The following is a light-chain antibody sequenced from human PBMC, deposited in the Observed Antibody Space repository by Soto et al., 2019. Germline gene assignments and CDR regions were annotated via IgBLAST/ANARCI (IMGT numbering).Light chain of an antibody. V-gene: IGKV3-15*01. Sequence: EIVMTQSPATLSVSPGEGATLSCRASQNVINNVAWYQQKPGQAPRLLIYGASTRATGVPDRFSGSGSGTEFTLSISSLQSEDFAVYYCQQYNNWPPAFGQGTKVDIK. CDR1: QNVINN. CDR3: QQYNNWPPA. J-gene: IGKJ1*01. CDR2: GAS.